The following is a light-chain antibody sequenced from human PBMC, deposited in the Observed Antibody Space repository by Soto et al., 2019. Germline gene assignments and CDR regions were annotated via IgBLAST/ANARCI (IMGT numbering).Light chain of an antibody. V-gene: IGLV2-14*01. CDR2: DVS. CDR1: SSDVGGYNY. CDR3: SSFTSNNTRV. Sequence: QSALTQPASVSGSPGQSIAISCTGTSSDVGGYNYVSWYQQHPGKAPKLMMYDVSNRPSGVSDRFSGSKSGNTASLTSSGLQAEDEADYYCSSFTSNNTRVFGTGTKLTVL. J-gene: IGLJ1*01.